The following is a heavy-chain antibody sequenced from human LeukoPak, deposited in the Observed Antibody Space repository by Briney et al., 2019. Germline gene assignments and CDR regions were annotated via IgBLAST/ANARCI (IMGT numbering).Heavy chain of an antibody. CDR2: ISWNSGNI. Sequence: PGRSLRLSCAASGFTFDDYAMHWVRQAPGEGLEWVSSISWNSGNIVYADSVKGRFTISRDNAKNSLYLQMNSLRAEDMALYYCAKGIGSSSWSAQIDYWGQGTLVTVSS. V-gene: IGHV3-9*03. J-gene: IGHJ4*02. CDR1: GFTFDDYA. D-gene: IGHD6-13*01. CDR3: AKGIGSSSWSAQIDY.